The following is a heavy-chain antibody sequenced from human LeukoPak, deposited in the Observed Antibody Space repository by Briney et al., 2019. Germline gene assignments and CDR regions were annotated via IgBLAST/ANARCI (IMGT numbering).Heavy chain of an antibody. V-gene: IGHV1-18*01. J-gene: IGHJ5*02. CDR3: ARDFSKLSYGTWFDP. Sequence: ASVKVSCKASGYTFTRYGITWVRQAPGQGLEWMGWISTYNGKTNYAQKVQDRVTMTTDTSTSTVYMELRSLRSDDTALYFCARDFSKLSYGTWFDPWGQGTLVTVSS. CDR2: ISTYNGKT. CDR1: GYTFTRYG. D-gene: IGHD4-17*01.